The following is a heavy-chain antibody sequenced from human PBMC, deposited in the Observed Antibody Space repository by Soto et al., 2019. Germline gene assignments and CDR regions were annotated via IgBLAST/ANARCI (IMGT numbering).Heavy chain of an antibody. Sequence: ASVKVSCKASGYTFTGYYMHWVRQAPGQGLEWMGWINPNSGGTNYAQKFQGWVTMTRDTSISTAYMELSRLRSDDTAVYYCASKIGHVDTALYGMDVWGQGTTVTVSS. CDR3: ASKIGHVDTALYGMDV. J-gene: IGHJ6*02. CDR1: GYTFTGYY. D-gene: IGHD5-18*01. V-gene: IGHV1-2*04. CDR2: INPNSGGT.